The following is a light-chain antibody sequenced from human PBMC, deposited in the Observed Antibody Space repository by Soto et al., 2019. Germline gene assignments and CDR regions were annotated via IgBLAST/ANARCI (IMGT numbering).Light chain of an antibody. CDR1: QSIHSRS. V-gene: IGKV3-20*01. CDR3: QQYVASPYT. Sequence: DIVLTQSPGPLSLSPGERATLSCGYSQSIHSRSLAWYQKTPGQAPRLIIYDASSRATGIPDRFSASRSGTDFTLTISSLEPEDVAVYYCQQYVASPYTFGQGTKVDIK. CDR2: DAS. J-gene: IGKJ2*01.